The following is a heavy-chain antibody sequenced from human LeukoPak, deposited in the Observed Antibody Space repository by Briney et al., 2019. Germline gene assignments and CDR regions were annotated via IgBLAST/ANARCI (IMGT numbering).Heavy chain of an antibody. D-gene: IGHD6-13*01. CDR1: GYSISSGYY. CDR3: ARAYSSSWYWNWFDP. J-gene: IGHJ5*02. CDR2: IYPTGST. Sequence: SETLSLTCTVSGYSISSGYYWGWIRPPPGKGLEWIGNIYPTGSTYYNPSLKSRVTISVDTSKNHFSLKVSSVSAADMAVYYCARAYSSSWYWNWFDPWGQGTLVTVSS. V-gene: IGHV4-38-2*02.